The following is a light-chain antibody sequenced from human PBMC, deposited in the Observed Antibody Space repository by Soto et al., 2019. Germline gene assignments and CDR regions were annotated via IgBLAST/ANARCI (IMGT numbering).Light chain of an antibody. Sequence: QSVLTQPPSVSGAPGQKVIISCTGSSSNIGAGYDVHWYQQLPGTAPKLLIYGNSNRPSGVPDRLSGSKSGTSASLAITGLQVEDEADYSCQSYDSSLSAAVFGGGTQLTV. CDR2: GNS. J-gene: IGLJ2*01. V-gene: IGLV1-40*01. CDR3: QSYDSSLSAAV. CDR1: SSNIGAGYD.